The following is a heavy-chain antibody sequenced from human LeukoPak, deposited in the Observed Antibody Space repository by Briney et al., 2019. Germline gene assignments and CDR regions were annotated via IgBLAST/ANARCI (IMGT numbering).Heavy chain of an antibody. CDR3: ARGRRGYSYGYSRLFDY. V-gene: IGHV4-34*01. CDR1: GGSFSGYY. D-gene: IGHD5-18*01. CDR2: INHSGST. Sequence: PSETLSLTCALYGGSFSGYYWSWIRQPPGKGLKWIGEINHSGSTNYNPSLKSRVTISVDTSKNQFSLKLSSVTAADTAVYYCARGRRGYSYGYSRLFDYWGQGTLVTVSS. J-gene: IGHJ4*02.